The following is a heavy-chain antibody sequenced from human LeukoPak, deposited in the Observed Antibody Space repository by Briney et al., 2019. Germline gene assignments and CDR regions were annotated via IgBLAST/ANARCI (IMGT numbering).Heavy chain of an antibody. J-gene: IGHJ4*02. Sequence: TSETLSLTCTVSGGSISSGSYYWSWIRQPPGKGLEWIGYIYYSGSTNYNPSLKSRVTISVDTSKNQFSLKLSSVTAADTAVYYCARHAGGDRGQWLEPVYYFDYWGQGTLVTVSS. CDR1: GGSISSGSYY. V-gene: IGHV4-61*01. CDR3: ARHAGGDRGQWLEPVYYFDY. CDR2: IYYSGST. D-gene: IGHD6-19*01.